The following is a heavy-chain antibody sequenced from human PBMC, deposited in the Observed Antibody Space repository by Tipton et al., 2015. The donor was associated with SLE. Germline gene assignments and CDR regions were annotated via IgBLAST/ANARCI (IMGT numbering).Heavy chain of an antibody. J-gene: IGHJ4*02. D-gene: IGHD7-27*01. CDR3: ARTNGGGATFFDY. CDR2: LYYDGST. V-gene: IGHV4-39*02. CDR1: GDPISSSSYY. Sequence: TLSLTCSVSGDPISSSSYYWGWVRQTPGRGLEWIVSLYYDGSTYYNPSLKSRVSVFLDTSKNHFSLRLRSVTAADTAVYYCARTNGGGATFFDYWGQGTLVTVSS.